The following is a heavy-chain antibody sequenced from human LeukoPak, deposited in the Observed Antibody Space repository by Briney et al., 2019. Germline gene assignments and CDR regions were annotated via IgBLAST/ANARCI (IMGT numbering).Heavy chain of an antibody. Sequence: ASVKVSCKASGYIFTGYYMHWVRQAPGQGLEWMGWINPNSGGTNYAQKFQGRVTMTRDTSISTAYMELSRLRSDDTAVYYCARGAYSRSWFDPWGQGTLVTVSS. CDR3: ARGAYSRSWFDP. CDR1: GYIFTGYY. J-gene: IGHJ5*02. CDR2: INPNSGGT. D-gene: IGHD4-11*01. V-gene: IGHV1-2*02.